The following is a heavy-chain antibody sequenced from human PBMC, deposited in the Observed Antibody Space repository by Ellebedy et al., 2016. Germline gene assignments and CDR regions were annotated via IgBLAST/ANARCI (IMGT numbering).Heavy chain of an antibody. V-gene: IGHV3-33*08. CDR3: ARQVKAAAGIQPNFNY. CDR1: GFTFSSYG. CDR2: RWFDGSNN. D-gene: IGHD6-13*01. J-gene: IGHJ4*02. Sequence: GESLKISCAASGFTFSSYGMHWVRQAPGKGLEGVAVRWFDGSNNNYADSVKGRFTISRDNSKNSLYLQMNSMRAEDTAVYYCARQVKAAAGIQPNFNYWGQGTLVTVSS.